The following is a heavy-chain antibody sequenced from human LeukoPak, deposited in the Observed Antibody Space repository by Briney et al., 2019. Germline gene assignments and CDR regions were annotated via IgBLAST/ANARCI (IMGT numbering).Heavy chain of an antibody. CDR2: IYYSGST. CDR3: ARGGPRGYCSSTSCSHFDY. CDR1: GGSISSYY. V-gene: IGHV4-59*01. J-gene: IGHJ4*02. D-gene: IGHD2-2*01. Sequence: PSETLSLTCTVSGGSISSYYWSWIRQPPGKGLEWIGYIYYSGSTNYNPSLKSRVTISVDTSKNQFSLKLSSVTAADTAVYYCARGGPRGYCSSTSCSHFDYWVEGTLVTVSS.